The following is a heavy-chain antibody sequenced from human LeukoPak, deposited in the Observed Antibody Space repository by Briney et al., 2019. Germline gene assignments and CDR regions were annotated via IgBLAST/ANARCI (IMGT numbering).Heavy chain of an antibody. V-gene: IGHV4-61*01. J-gene: IGHJ4*02. Sequence: PSETLSLTCTVSGYSISSGYYWGWIRQPPGKGLEWIGYIYYSGSTNYNPSLKSRVTISVDTSKNQFSLKLSSVTAADTAVYYCARADYDILTGYYENEYYFDYWGQGTLVTVSS. CDR1: GYSISSGYY. CDR2: IYYSGST. D-gene: IGHD3-9*01. CDR3: ARADYDILTGYYENEYYFDY.